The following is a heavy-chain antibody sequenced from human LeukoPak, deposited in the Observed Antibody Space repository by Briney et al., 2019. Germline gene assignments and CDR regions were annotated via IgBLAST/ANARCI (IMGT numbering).Heavy chain of an antibody. J-gene: IGHJ4*02. Sequence: SETLSLTCTVSGGSISSYYWSWIRQPPGKGLEWIGYSHYSGRTNYNPSLKSRVTMSVDTSKNQFSLKLSSVTAADTAVYYCARLSTYYYSSGFYYLYYFDYWGQGTLVTVSS. CDR1: GGSISSYY. D-gene: IGHD3-22*01. CDR2: SHYSGRT. V-gene: IGHV4-59*08. CDR3: ARLSTYYYSSGFYYLYYFDY.